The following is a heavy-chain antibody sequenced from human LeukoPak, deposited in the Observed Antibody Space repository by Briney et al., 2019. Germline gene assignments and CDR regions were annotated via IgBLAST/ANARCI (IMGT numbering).Heavy chain of an antibody. CDR3: ARGGLKNIAAADL. V-gene: IGHV4-34*01. CDR1: GGSFSGYY. J-gene: IGHJ5*02. CDR2: INHSGST. D-gene: IGHD6-13*01. Sequence: SETLSLTCAVYGGSFSGYYWSWIRQPPGKGLEWIGEINHSGSTNYNPSLKSRVTISVDTSKNQFSLKLSSVTAADTAVYYCARGGLKNIAAADLWGQGTLVTVSS.